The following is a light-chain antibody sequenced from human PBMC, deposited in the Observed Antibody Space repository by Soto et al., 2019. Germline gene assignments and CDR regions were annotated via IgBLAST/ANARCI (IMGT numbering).Light chain of an antibody. CDR2: KDA. CDR3: QSYDNSLSAWV. V-gene: IGLV1-40*01. Sequence: QPVLTQPPSVSGAPGLTVTISCTGRSSNIGAGFDVHWYQHLPGTAPKLLIYKDANRPSGVPDRFSASKSGTSASLAIIGLQAEDEADYYCQSYDNSLSAWVFGGGTKLTVL. J-gene: IGLJ3*02. CDR1: SSNIGAGFD.